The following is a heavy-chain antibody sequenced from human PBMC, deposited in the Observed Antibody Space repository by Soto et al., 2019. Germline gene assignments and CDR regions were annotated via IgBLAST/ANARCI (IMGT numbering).Heavy chain of an antibody. CDR3: ASSIGALGMPIINYYEMDV. CDR1: GYTFINYY. J-gene: IGHJ6*04. CDR2: INPNGGST. D-gene: IGHD3-16*01. V-gene: IGHV1-46*01. Sequence: QVQLVQSGAEVEKPGASVKVSCKASGYTFINYYIHWVRQAPGQGLEWMGIINPNGGSTTYAQKFGGRVSIPGDRPTCKVYMALRGLRFKDTAVYYCASSIGALGMPIINYYEMDVGAKGTTVSVSS.